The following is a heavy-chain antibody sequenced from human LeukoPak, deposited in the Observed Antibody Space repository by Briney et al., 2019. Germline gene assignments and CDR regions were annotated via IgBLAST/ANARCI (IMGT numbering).Heavy chain of an antibody. J-gene: IGHJ3*02. V-gene: IGHV1-69*01. D-gene: IGHD6-6*01. CDR1: GGTFSSYA. CDR3: ARGRMAARRPDAFDI. Sequence: SVKVSCKASGGTFSSYAISWVRQAPGQGLEWMGGIIPIFGTANYAQKFQGRVTITADESTITAYMELSSLRSEDTAVYYCARGRMAARRPDAFDIWGQGTMVTVSS. CDR2: IIPIFGTA.